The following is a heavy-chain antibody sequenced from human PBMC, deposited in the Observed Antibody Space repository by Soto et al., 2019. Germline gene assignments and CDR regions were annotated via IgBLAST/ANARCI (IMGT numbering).Heavy chain of an antibody. V-gene: IGHV1-69*13. CDR3: ATDSSITMIGGYY. CDR1: GGTFSSYA. CDR2: IIPIFGTS. Sequence: SVNVSCKASGGTFSSYATSWVRQAPGQGLEWMGGIIPIFGTSNYAQKFQGRVTITADESTSTAYMELSSLRSEDTAVYYCATDSSITMIGGYYWGQGSIVTISS. J-gene: IGHJ4*02. D-gene: IGHD3-22*01.